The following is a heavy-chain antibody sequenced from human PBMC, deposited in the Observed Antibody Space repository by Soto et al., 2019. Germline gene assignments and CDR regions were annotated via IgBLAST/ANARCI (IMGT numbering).Heavy chain of an antibody. D-gene: IGHD5-12*01. CDR2: INAGNGNT. V-gene: IGHV1-3*01. J-gene: IGHJ4*02. CDR1: EYTFTSYA. CDR3: ARVPLGDGYNLDY. Sequence: QVQLVQSGAEVKKPGASVKVSCKASEYTFTSYAMHWVRQAPGQRLEWMGWINAGNGNTKYSQKFQGRVTVTRDTSASTAYMELSSLRSEDTAVYYCARVPLGDGYNLDYWGQGTLVTVSS.